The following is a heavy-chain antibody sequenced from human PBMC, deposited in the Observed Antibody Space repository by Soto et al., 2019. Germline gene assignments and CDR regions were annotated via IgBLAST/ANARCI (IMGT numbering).Heavy chain of an antibody. CDR2: ISSSSSTI. CDR3: ARAAVLLWFGETPYYFDY. D-gene: IGHD3-10*01. Sequence: GGSLRLSCAASGSTFSSYSMNWVRQAPGKGLEWVSYISSSSSTIYYADSVKGRFTISRDNAKNSLYLQMNSLRAEDTAVYYCARAAVLLWFGETPYYFDYWGQGTLVTVSS. V-gene: IGHV3-48*01. CDR1: GSTFSSYS. J-gene: IGHJ4*02.